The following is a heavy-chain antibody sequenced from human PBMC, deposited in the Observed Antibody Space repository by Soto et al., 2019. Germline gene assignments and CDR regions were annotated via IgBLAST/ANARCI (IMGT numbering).Heavy chain of an antibody. CDR1: GDILTIYV. J-gene: IGHJ4*02. V-gene: IGHV1-3*01. CDR2: ITPGNGNT. CDR3: ARGGYFDSSNYLAY. Sequence: PEEVSSAASGDILTIYVMHWLREAPGRGLEWMGWITPGNGNTKYSQKFQDRVIIERDTSASTAYMELSSLRSEDTAVYYCARGGYFDSSNYLAYWGLGTLVPVSS. D-gene: IGHD3-22*01.